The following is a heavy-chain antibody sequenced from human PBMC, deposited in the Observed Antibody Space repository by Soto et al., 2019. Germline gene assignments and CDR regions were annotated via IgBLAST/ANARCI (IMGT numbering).Heavy chain of an antibody. CDR1: GFTFSSYA. CDR2: SSGSGGTT. V-gene: IGHV3-23*01. CDR3: AKTANGWFSAFDI. D-gene: IGHD6-19*01. J-gene: IGHJ3*02. Sequence: EVPLLESGGGLVQPGGSLRLSCAASGFTFSSYAMSWVRQAPGKGLEWVSASSGSGGTTYYADSVKGRFTFSRDNSKNTLYLQMNSLRAEDTAVYYCAKTANGWFSAFDIWGQGTMVTVSS.